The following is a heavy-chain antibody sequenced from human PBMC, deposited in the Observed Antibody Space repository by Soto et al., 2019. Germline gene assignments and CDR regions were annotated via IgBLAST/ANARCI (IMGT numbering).Heavy chain of an antibody. CDR3: AKGASAFGTNAFDV. J-gene: IGHJ3*01. V-gene: IGHV3-23*02. CDR2: ISVSGGST. D-gene: IGHD3-16*01. Sequence: PGGSLRLSCAVSGFTISSYAMSWVRQAPGKGLQWVSGISVSGGSTYYGDAVKGRFTISRDNSKNTLYLQMDSRSAGDTAVYYCAKGASAFGTNAFDVWGHGTMVTVSS. CDR1: GFTISSYA.